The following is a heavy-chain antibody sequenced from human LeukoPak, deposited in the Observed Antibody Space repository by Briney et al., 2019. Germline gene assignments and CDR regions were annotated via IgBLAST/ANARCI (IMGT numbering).Heavy chain of an antibody. CDR1: GGSVSSSNW. V-gene: IGHV4-4*02. Sequence: SGTLSLTCGVSGGSVSSSNWWSWVRQPPGKGLEWIGEIYHSGSASYNASLKSRVTMSVDESKNQVSLRLTSVNAADTAVYYCARAAILGKSWYFDYWGQGILVTVSS. CDR2: IYHSGSA. CDR3: ARAAILGKSWYFDY. J-gene: IGHJ4*02. D-gene: IGHD7-27*01.